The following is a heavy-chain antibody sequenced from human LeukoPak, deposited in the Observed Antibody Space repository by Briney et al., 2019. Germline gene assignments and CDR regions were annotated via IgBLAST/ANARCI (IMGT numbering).Heavy chain of an antibody. V-gene: IGHV4-39*07. Sequence: SETLSLTCTVSGGSISSSSYYWGWIRQPPGKGLEWIGSIYYSGSTYYNPSLKSRVTISVDTSKNQFSLKLSSVTAADTAVYFCARNFPGVGCSGGSCYDYWGQGTLVTVSS. D-gene: IGHD2-15*01. CDR2: IYYSGST. CDR1: GGSISSSSYY. J-gene: IGHJ4*02. CDR3: ARNFPGVGCSGGSCYDY.